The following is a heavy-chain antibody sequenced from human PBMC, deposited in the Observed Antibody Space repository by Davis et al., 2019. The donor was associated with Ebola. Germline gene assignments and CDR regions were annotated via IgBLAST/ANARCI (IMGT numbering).Heavy chain of an antibody. Sequence: PSETLSLTCTVSGGSVSSGSYYWSWIRQPPGKGLEWIGYIYYSGSTNYNPSLKSRVTISVDTSKNQFSLKLSSVTAADTAVYYCARREGTGKQKARYYYGMDVWGQGTTVTVSS. D-gene: IGHD1-1*01. J-gene: IGHJ6*02. CDR2: IYYSGST. CDR1: GGSVSSGSYY. V-gene: IGHV4-61*01. CDR3: ARREGTGKQKARYYYGMDV.